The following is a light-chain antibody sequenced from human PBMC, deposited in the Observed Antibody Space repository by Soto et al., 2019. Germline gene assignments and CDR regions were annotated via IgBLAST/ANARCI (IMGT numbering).Light chain of an antibody. Sequence: EIVLTQSPATLSLSPGERATLSCRASQSVSSYLAWYQQKPGQAPRLLIYDASNRATGIPARFSGSGSGTDFTLTISSLEPADFAVYYCQQRSNWPGGLTFGGGTKVEIK. CDR3: QQRSNWPGGLT. CDR1: QSVSSY. J-gene: IGKJ4*01. CDR2: DAS. V-gene: IGKV3-11*01.